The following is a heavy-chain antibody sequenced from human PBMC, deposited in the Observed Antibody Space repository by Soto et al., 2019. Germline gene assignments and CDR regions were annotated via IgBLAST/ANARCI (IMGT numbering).Heavy chain of an antibody. J-gene: IGHJ4*02. CDR2: IYHSGTT. CDR3: AREGITGTTSQFDY. D-gene: IGHD1-7*01. V-gene: IGHV4-38-2*02. CDR1: SFSISSGYY. Sequence: SETLSLTCAVSSFSISSGYYWGWVRQPPGKGLEWIGSIYHSGTTNYSPSLKSRVTISIDTSKNQFSLTLRSVTAADAAVYYCAREGITGTTSQFDYWGQGTLVTVSS.